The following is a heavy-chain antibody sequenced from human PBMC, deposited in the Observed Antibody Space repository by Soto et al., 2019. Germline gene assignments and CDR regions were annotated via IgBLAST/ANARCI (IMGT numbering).Heavy chain of an antibody. J-gene: IGHJ3*02. CDR2: INHSGST. Sequence: SETLSLTCAVYGGSFSGYYWSWIRQPPGKGLEWIGEINHSGSTNYNPSLKSRVTISVDTSKNQFSLKLSSVTAADTAVYYCARGRRGYSSGRAFDIWGQGTMVTVSS. D-gene: IGHD5-18*01. CDR3: ARGRRGYSSGRAFDI. V-gene: IGHV4-34*01. CDR1: GGSFSGYY.